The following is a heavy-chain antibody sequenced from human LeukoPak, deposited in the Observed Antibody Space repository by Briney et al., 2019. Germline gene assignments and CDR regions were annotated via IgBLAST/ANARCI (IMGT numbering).Heavy chain of an antibody. CDR3: ARAQYYYDSSGQIQYYFDY. CDR2: TKPDGSEK. Sequence: GGSLRLSCAASGFSFSNYWMDWIRQAPGKGLEWVGSTKPDGSEKYYVDSVKGRFTISRDNAKNSLYLQMNSLRAEDTAVYYCARAQYYYDSSGQIQYYFDYWGQGTLVTVSS. D-gene: IGHD3-22*01. V-gene: IGHV3-7*03. CDR1: GFSFSNYW. J-gene: IGHJ4*02.